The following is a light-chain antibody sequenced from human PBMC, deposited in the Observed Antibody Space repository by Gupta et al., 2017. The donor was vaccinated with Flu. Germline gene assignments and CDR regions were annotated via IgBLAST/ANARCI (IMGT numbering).Light chain of an antibody. CDR2: VAS. J-gene: IGKJ2*03. CDR1: QTINNNY. CDR3: QQYGTSSLYS. V-gene: IGKV3-20*01. Sequence: EIVLTQSPGTLSLSPGERATLSCRASQTINNNYLAWYQQKPGQAPRLLIYVASSRATGIPDRFSGSGSVTDFTLTISRLEPEDFAVYYCQQYGTSSLYSFGQGTKLEIK.